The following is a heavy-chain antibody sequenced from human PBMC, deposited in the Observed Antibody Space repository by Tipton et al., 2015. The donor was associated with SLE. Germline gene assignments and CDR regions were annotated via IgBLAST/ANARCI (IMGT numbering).Heavy chain of an antibody. V-gene: IGHV4-59*08. Sequence: LVQSSETLSLSCSVSGDSMKSRYWSWIRQSPGKGPEWIGFIFYGGSSTTNYNPSLERRLTISIDTSRNQFSLELRSVTAADTAVYYCTRKSTTSDLWGRGALVTVSS. CDR2: IFYGGSSTT. CDR1: GDSMKSRY. D-gene: IGHD2/OR15-2a*01. CDR3: TRKSTTSDL. J-gene: IGHJ2*01.